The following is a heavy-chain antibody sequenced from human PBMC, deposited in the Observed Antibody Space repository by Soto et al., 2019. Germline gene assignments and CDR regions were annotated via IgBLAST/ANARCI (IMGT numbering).Heavy chain of an antibody. CDR3: ARDRRCSSTSCYFNNLPLGY. CDR1: GFTFSSYW. CDR2: IKQDGSEK. J-gene: IGHJ4*02. D-gene: IGHD2-2*01. Sequence: EVQLVESGGGLVQPGGSLRLSCAASGFTFSSYWMSWVRQAPGKGLEWVANIKQDGSEKYYVDSVKGRFTISRDNAKNSLYLQMNSLRAEDTAVYYCARDRRCSSTSCYFNNLPLGYWGQGTLVTVSS. V-gene: IGHV3-7*01.